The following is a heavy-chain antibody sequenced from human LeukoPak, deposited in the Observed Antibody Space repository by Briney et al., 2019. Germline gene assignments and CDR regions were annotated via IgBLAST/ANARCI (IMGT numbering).Heavy chain of an antibody. CDR3: ARMESSGSAIDY. CDR1: GGSISSYY. V-gene: IGHV4-59*01. Sequence: SETLSLTCTVSGGSISSYYWSWIRQPPGKGLEWIGYIYYSGSTNYNPSLKSRVTISVDTSKNQFSLKLSTVTAADPAVYYCARMESSGSAIDYWGQGTLVTVSS. D-gene: IGHD1-26*01. CDR2: IYYSGST. J-gene: IGHJ4*02.